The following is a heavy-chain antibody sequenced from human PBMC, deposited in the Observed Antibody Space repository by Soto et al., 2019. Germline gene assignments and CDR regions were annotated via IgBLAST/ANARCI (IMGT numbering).Heavy chain of an antibody. Sequence: QVQLVQSGAEVKKPGSSVKVSCKASGGTFSTQAINWVRQAAGQGLEWMGGIIPIYGAANYAQKFQGRVSITADESTTTAYMGLRRLRLEDTAVYFCARDRVDRAATTPDWGQGTLVTVSS. J-gene: IGHJ4*02. CDR3: ARDRVDRAATTPD. CDR1: GGTFSTQA. V-gene: IGHV1-69*01. D-gene: IGHD5-12*01. CDR2: IIPIYGAA.